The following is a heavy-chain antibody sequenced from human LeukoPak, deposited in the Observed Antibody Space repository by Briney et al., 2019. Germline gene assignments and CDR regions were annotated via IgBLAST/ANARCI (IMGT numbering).Heavy chain of an antibody. CDR1: GGTFSSYA. CDR2: MNPNSGNT. D-gene: IGHD3-22*01. J-gene: IGHJ3*02. V-gene: IGHV1-8*02. Sequence: ASVKVSCKASGGTFSSYAISWVRQATGQGLEWMGWMNPNSGNTGYAQKFQGRVTMTRNTSISTAYMELSSLRSEDTAVYYCARVGYYYDSSGYRHAFDIWGQGTMVTVSS. CDR3: ARVGYYYDSSGYRHAFDI.